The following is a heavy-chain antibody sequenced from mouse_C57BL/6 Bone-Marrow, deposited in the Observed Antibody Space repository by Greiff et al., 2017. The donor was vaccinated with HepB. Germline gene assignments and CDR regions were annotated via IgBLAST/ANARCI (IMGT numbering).Heavy chain of an antibody. CDR3: ARRTAQAWFAY. D-gene: IGHD3-2*02. CDR2: IYPRSGNT. V-gene: IGHV1-81*01. J-gene: IGHJ3*01. Sequence: VKLQQSGAELARPGASVKLSCKASGYTFTSYGISWVKQRTGQGLEWIGEIYPRSGNTYYNEKFKGKATLTADKSSSTAYMELRSLTSEDSAVYFCARRTAQAWFAYWGQGTLVTVSA. CDR1: GYTFTSYG.